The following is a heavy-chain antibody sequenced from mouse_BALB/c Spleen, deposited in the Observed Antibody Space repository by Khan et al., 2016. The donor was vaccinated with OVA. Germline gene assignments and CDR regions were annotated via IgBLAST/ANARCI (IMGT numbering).Heavy chain of an antibody. CDR3: VRDGAYHRNDGWFAY. J-gene: IGHJ3*01. D-gene: IGHD2-14*01. Sequence: QVQLKQSGAELARPGASVKMSCKASGYTFTSYTIHWIKVRPGQGLEWTGFINPSNGYTNYNQKFKDKATLTADKSSTTVHMQLSSLTSDDSAVYNCVRDGAYHRNDGWFAYWGQGTLVTVSA. V-gene: IGHV1-4*01. CDR1: GYTFTSYT. CDR2: INPSNGYT.